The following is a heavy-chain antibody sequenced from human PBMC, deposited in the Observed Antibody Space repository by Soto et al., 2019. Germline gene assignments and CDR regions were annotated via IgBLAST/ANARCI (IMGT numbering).Heavy chain of an antibody. CDR3: ARAQWFGELWTAFDY. D-gene: IGHD3-10*01. Sequence: HSATTSITCAVSGGTIWSCNWWRWVRKPPGKGLEWIGEIYHSGSTNYNPSLKSRVTISVDKSKNQFSLKLSSVTAADTAVYYCARAQWFGELWTAFDYWGLGTLVSV. CDR1: GGTIWSCNW. J-gene: IGHJ4*01. CDR2: IYHSGST. V-gene: IGHV4-4*02.